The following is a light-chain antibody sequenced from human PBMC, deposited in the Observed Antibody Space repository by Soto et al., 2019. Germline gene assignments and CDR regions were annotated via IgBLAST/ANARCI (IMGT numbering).Light chain of an antibody. J-gene: IGKJ4*01. Sequence: DIQMTQSPSSLSASVGDRVTITCRASRSISIYLNWYQQRPGKAPKLLIYDASSLESGVPSRFSGSGSGTEFTLTISSLQPDDFATYYCQQYNSYPLTFGGGTKVDIK. CDR3: QQYNSYPLT. CDR2: DAS. V-gene: IGKV1-5*01. CDR1: RSISIY.